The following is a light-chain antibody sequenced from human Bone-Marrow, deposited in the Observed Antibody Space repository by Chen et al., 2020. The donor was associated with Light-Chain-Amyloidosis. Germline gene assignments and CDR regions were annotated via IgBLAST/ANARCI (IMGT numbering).Light chain of an antibody. Sequence: SYVLTQPSSVSVAPGQTATIACGGNNIGSTSVHWYQQTPGQAPLLVVYADSARPSGIPERFSGSNSGNTATLTVGRVEAGDEADYYCQVWDRSSDRPVFGGGTKLTVL. V-gene: IGLV3-21*02. CDR3: QVWDRSSDRPV. CDR2: ADS. J-gene: IGLJ3*02. CDR1: NIGSTS.